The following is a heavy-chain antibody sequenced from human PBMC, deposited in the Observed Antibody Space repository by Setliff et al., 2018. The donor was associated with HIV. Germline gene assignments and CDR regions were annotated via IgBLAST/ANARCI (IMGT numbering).Heavy chain of an antibody. D-gene: IGHD3-3*02. CDR3: ARGVVHFPAPFDY. V-gene: IGHV4-59*08. CDR2: IYSSGNT. Sequence: PSETLSLTCTVSDGSISSYYWSWIRQPPGKGLEWIGYIYSSGNTNYNPSLKSRVTISVDMSKNQLSLKVTSVTAADTAVYYCARGVVHFPAPFDYWGQGTLVTVSS. CDR1: DGSISSYY. J-gene: IGHJ4*02.